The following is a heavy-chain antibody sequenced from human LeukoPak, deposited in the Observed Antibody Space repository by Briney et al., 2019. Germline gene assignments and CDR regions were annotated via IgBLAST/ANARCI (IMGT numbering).Heavy chain of an antibody. D-gene: IGHD6-19*01. CDR2: INSDGSST. J-gene: IGHJ4*02. Sequence: GGSLRLSCAVSGSTISHYYMHWARHAPGKGLVWVSRINSDGSSTAYADSVKGRFTTSRDNAKNMLYLQTNSLRAEDTAMYYCLMYTNGWNWGQGTLVTVSS. CDR1: GSTISHYY. V-gene: IGHV3-74*01. CDR3: LMYTNGWN.